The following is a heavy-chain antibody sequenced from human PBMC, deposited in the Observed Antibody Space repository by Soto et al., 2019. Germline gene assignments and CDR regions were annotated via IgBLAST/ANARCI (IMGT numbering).Heavy chain of an antibody. V-gene: IGHV1-18*01. Sequence: ASVKVSCKASGYTFTSYGISWVRQAPGQGLEWMGWISAYNGNTNYAQKLQGRVTMTTDTSTSTAYMELRSLRSDDTAVYYCARDSRLGIGSPDKYYYYYYMDVWGKGTTVTVSS. D-gene: IGHD7-27*01. CDR2: ISAYNGNT. CDR3: ARDSRLGIGSPDKYYYYYYMDV. CDR1: GYTFTSYG. J-gene: IGHJ6*03.